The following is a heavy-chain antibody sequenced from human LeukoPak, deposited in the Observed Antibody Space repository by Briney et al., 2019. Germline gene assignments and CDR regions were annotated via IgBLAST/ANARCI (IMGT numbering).Heavy chain of an antibody. V-gene: IGHV3-13*01. Sequence: GGSLRLSCAASGFTFSSYDMHWVRQATGKGLEWDSAIGTAGDTYYPGSVKGRFTISRENAKNSLYLQMNSLRAGDTAVYYCARARKSGSYFDYWGQGTLVTVSS. J-gene: IGHJ4*02. D-gene: IGHD1-26*01. CDR3: ARARKSGSYFDY. CDR2: IGTAGDT. CDR1: GFTFSSYD.